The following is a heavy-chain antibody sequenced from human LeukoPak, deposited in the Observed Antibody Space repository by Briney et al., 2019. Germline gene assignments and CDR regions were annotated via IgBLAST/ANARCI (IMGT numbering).Heavy chain of an antibody. J-gene: IGHJ4*02. V-gene: IGHV1-8*03. CDR2: MNPNSGDT. D-gene: IGHD2-2*02. Sequence: GASVKVSCKASGYTFTSYDINWVRQATGQGLEWMGWMNPNSGDTGYAQKFQGGVTITRNTSISTAYLELSSLRSEDTAVYYCARGLYCSSTSCYTGFDYWGQGTLVTVSS. CDR1: GYTFTSYD. CDR3: ARGLYCSSTSCYTGFDY.